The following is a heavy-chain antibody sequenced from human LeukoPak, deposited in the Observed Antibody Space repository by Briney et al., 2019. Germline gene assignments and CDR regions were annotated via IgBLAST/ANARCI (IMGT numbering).Heavy chain of an antibody. Sequence: SETLSLTCTVSGGSISSYYWSWIRQPPGKGLEWIGYIYTSGSTNYNPSLKSRVTISVDTSKNQFSLKLSSVTAADTAVYYCAREDPQTTVPEGMDVWGAGTPGTVSS. CDR2: IYTSGST. V-gene: IGHV4-4*09. J-gene: IGHJ6*02. CDR1: GGSISSYY. D-gene: IGHD4-17*01. CDR3: AREDPQTTVPEGMDV.